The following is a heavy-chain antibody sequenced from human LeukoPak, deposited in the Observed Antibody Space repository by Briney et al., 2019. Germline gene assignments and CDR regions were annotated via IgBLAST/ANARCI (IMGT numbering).Heavy chain of an antibody. V-gene: IGHV3-30*02. Sequence: PGGSLRLSCAASGFTFSTYGMLWVRQAPGKGLEWVAFIRYDGNNKYYADSVKGRFTISRDISKNTLYLQMNSLRAEDTAVYYCAKALVRGGNWFDPWGQGTLVTVSS. CDR2: IRYDGNNK. D-gene: IGHD3-10*01. CDR3: AKALVRGGNWFDP. J-gene: IGHJ5*02. CDR1: GFTFSTYG.